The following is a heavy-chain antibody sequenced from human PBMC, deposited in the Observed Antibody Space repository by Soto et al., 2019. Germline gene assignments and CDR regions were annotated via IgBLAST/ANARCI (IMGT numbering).Heavy chain of an antibody. D-gene: IGHD3-10*01. CDR2: IRSKANSYAT. CDR3: TSLLGEEGSGSYDY. CDR1: GFTFSGSA. J-gene: IGHJ4*02. V-gene: IGHV3-73*02. Sequence: EVQLVESGGGVVQPGGSLKLSCAASGFTFSGSAMHWVRQASGKGLEWVGRIRSKANSYATAYAASVKGRFTISRDDSKNTAYLQMNSLKTEDTAVYYCTSLLGEEGSGSYDYWGQGTMVTVSS.